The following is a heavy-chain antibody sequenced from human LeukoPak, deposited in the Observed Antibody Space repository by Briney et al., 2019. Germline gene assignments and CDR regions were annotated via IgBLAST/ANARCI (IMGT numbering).Heavy chain of an antibody. J-gene: IGHJ4*02. Sequence: SETLSLTCTVPGGSISSSNYYCGWIRQPPGKGLEWIGSVYYVGSTYYNPSLKSRITISVDTSKDQFSLKLTSVTAADTAVYYCARHVGSSAWYGGFGYWGQGTLVTVSS. CDR1: GGSISSSNYY. D-gene: IGHD6-19*01. CDR3: ARHVGSSAWYGGFGY. CDR2: VYYVGST. V-gene: IGHV4-39*01.